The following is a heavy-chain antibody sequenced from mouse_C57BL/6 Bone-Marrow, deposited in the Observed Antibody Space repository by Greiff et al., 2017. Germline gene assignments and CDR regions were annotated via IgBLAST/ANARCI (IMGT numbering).Heavy chain of an antibody. J-gene: IGHJ3*01. Sequence: QVQLKQPGAELVKPGASVKLSCKASGYTFTSYWMQWVKQRPGQGLEWIGEIDPSDSYTNYNQKFKGKATLTVDTSSSTAYMQLSSLTSEDSAVYYCALVAWFAYWGQGTLVTVSA. CDR2: IDPSDSYT. CDR3: ALVAWFAY. CDR1: GYTFTSYW. V-gene: IGHV1-50*01. D-gene: IGHD1-1*02.